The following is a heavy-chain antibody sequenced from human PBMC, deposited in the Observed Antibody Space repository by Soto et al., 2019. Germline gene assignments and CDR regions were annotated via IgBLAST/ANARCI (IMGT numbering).Heavy chain of an antibody. CDR3: AAGQPYYYYGMDV. V-gene: IGHV1-58*01. Sequence: QMPLVQSGPEVKKPGTSVKVSCKASGFTFTSSAVQWVRQARGQRLEWIGWIVVGSGNTNYAQKFQERVTITRDMSTSTAYMELSSLRSEDTAVYYCAAGQPYYYYGMDVWGQGTTVTVSS. J-gene: IGHJ6*02. D-gene: IGHD2-2*01. CDR2: IVVGSGNT. CDR1: GFTFTSSA.